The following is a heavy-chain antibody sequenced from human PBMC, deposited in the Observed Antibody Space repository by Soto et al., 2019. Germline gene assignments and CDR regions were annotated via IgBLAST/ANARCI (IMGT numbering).Heavy chain of an antibody. Sequence: GGSLRLSCAASGFTFSSHWMHWVRQGPGKGLVWVSHIDSEGTRTTYADSVKGRFTISRDNAKNMLYLQMNSLGVEDTAVYYCTRDITGRALRDVGGIISPWGQGTLVTVSS. CDR1: GFTFSSHW. D-gene: IGHD1-26*01. CDR3: TRDITGRALRDVGGIISP. CDR2: IDSEGTRT. J-gene: IGHJ5*02. V-gene: IGHV3-74*01.